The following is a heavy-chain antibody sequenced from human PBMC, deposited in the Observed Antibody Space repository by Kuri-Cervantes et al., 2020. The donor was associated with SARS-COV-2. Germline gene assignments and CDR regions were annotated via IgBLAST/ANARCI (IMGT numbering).Heavy chain of an antibody. Sequence: ASVKVSCKASGYTFTGYYMHWVRQAPGQGLEWMGWISAYNGNTNYAQKLQSRVTMTTDTSTSTAYMELRSLGSDDTAVYYCARAFCSSTSCYYFDYWGQGTLVTVSS. CDR1: GYTFTGYY. J-gene: IGHJ4*02. CDR2: ISAYNGNT. D-gene: IGHD2-2*01. CDR3: ARAFCSSTSCYYFDY. V-gene: IGHV1-18*04.